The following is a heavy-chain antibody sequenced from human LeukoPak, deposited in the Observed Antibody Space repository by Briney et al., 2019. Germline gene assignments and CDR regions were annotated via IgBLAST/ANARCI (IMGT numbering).Heavy chain of an antibody. CDR3: AKLSYDFWSGYFSPIDY. V-gene: IGHV3-23*01. Sequence: GGSLRLSCAASGFTFSSYAMSWVRQAPGKGLEWVSVISGSGGSTYYADSVKGRFTISRDNSKNTLYLQMNSLRAEDTAVYYCAKLSYDFWSGYFSPIDYWGQGTLVTVSS. J-gene: IGHJ4*02. D-gene: IGHD3-3*01. CDR1: GFTFSSYA. CDR2: ISGSGGST.